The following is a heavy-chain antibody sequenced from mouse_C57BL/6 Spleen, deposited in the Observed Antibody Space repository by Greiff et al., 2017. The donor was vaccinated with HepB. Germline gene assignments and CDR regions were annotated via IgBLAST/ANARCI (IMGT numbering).Heavy chain of an antibody. V-gene: IGHV1-42*01. CDR1: GYSFTGYY. CDR3: ARASTVPYYYAMDY. D-gene: IGHD2-1*01. CDR2: INPSTGGT. Sequence: EVQLQQSGPELVKPGASVKISCKASGYSFTGYYMNWVKQSPEKSLEWIGEINPSTGGTTYNQKFKAKATLTVDKSSSTAYMQLKRLTSEDSAVYYCARASTVPYYYAMDYWRHRTSVTVS. J-gene: IGHJ4*01.